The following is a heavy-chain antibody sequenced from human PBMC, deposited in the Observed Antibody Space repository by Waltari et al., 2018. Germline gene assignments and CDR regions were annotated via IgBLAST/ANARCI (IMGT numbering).Heavy chain of an antibody. J-gene: IGHJ4*02. CDR3: AKAFRGYSGSYFDI. Sequence: EVQLLESGGGLIQPGGSLRLSCAASGFSFGGFAMNWVRQAPGKGVEWGSVVGGSGATTNYADSVRGRFTVSRDNTRNTVYLQMNSLRVEDTAVYYCAKAFRGYSGSYFDIWGRGTLVAVSA. D-gene: IGHD5-12*01. CDR1: GFSFGGFA. CDR2: VGGSGATT. V-gene: IGHV3-23*01.